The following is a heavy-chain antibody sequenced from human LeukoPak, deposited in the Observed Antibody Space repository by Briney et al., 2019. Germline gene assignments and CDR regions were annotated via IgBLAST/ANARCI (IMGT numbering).Heavy chain of an antibody. V-gene: IGHV3-7*01. CDR1: GFTFRNYW. CDR3: TSALGYCSGGSCYAHY. CDR2: IKQDGSET. J-gene: IGHJ4*02. D-gene: IGHD2-15*01. Sequence: GGSLRLSCVASGFTFRNYWMSWVRQAPGKGLEWVANIKQDGSETHYVDSVKGRFTISRDNAKNSLYLQMNSLRAEDTAVYYCTSALGYCSGGSCYAHYWGQGTLVTVSS.